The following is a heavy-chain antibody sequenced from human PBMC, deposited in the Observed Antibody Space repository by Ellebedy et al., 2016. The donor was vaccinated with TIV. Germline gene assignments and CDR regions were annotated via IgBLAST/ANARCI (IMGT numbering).Heavy chain of an antibody. CDR3: ATDPDGVYGDTSDY. J-gene: IGHJ4*02. CDR1: GFSVSSKY. Sequence: GESLKISCAASGFSVSSKYMNWVRQAPGQGLEWVSVIYSVGDTHYADSVRGRFTASRYTSKNTLYLQMNSLRVGDTAVYYCATDPDGVYGDTSDYWGRGTLVTVSS. D-gene: IGHD4-17*01. CDR2: IYSVGDT. V-gene: IGHV3-53*01.